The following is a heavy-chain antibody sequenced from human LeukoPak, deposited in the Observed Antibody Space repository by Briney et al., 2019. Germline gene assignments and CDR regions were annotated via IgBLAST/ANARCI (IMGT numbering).Heavy chain of an antibody. Sequence: ASVKVSCKASGYTFTSYDINWVRQATGQGLEWMGWMNPNSGNTGYAQKFQGRVTMTRNTSISTAYMELSSLRSEDTAVYYCARGVDRAMVSRRGAFDIWGQGTMVTVSS. CDR3: ARGVDRAMVSRRGAFDI. J-gene: IGHJ3*02. V-gene: IGHV1-8*01. D-gene: IGHD5-18*01. CDR2: MNPNSGNT. CDR1: GYTFTSYD.